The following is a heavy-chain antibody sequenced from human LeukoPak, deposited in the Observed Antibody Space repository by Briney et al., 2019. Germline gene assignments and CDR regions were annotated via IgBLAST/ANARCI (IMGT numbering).Heavy chain of an antibody. J-gene: IGHJ4*02. Sequence: ASVKVSCKVSGYTLTELSMHWVRQAPGKGLEWMGAFDPEDGERIYAQKFQGRVTMTEDTSTDTAYMELSSLRSEDTAVYYCAITYFLKQQPSSSRNDYWGQGTLVTVSS. CDR3: AITYFLKQQPSSSRNDY. CDR2: FDPEDGER. V-gene: IGHV1-24*01. D-gene: IGHD6-13*01. CDR1: GYTLTELS.